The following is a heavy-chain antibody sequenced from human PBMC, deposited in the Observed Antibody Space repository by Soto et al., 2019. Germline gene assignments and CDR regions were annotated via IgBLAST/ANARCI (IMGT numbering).Heavy chain of an antibody. Sequence: FLRLSCVASGFTFTNTWMSWVRQAPGKGLEWVGRIKSKTDDGTTNYAAPVKGRFTISRDDSKNTLYLEVNSLKTEDTAVYYCTTARGTYGAEYFQHWGPGTLVTAPQ. CDR2: IKSKTDDGTT. V-gene: IGHV3-15*01. CDR3: TTARGTYGAEYFQH. CDR1: GFTFTNTW. D-gene: IGHD4-17*01. J-gene: IGHJ1*01.